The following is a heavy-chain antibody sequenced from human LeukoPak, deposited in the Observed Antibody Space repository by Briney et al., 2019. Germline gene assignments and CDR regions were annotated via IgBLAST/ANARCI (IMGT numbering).Heavy chain of an antibody. V-gene: IGHV3-23*01. D-gene: IGHD3-3*01. CDR2: ITGGGGST. J-gene: IGHJ4*02. Sequence: GGTLRLSCTASGFTFSNYCLRWVRQAPGKGLEWVSGITGGGGSTYYADSVKGRFTISRDNSKNTLYLQMNTVRAEDTAIYYCARDERLLSLLKWGQGTLVTVSS. CDR1: GFTFSNYC. CDR3: ARDERLLSLLK.